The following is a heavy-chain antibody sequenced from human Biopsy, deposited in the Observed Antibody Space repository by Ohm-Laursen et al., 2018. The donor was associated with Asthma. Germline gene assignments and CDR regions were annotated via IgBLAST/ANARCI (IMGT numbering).Heavy chain of an antibody. CDR3: ARTYYDFLTGQVNDAFAL. J-gene: IGHJ3*01. CDR1: GYTFINYA. V-gene: IGHV1-3*01. Sequence: GASVKVSCKASGYTFINYAIHWVRQAPGHSLEWMGWINAGDGNTKYSQKFQGRVTITRDTSASTAYMDLRSLRSEDTAMYYCARTYYDFLTGQVNDAFALWGQGTMVTVSS. D-gene: IGHD3-9*01. CDR2: INAGDGNT.